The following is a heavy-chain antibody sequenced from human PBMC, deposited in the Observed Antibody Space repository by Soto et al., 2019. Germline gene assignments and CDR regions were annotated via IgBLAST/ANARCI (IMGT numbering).Heavy chain of an antibody. Sequence: QVQLQQSGPGLVKPSQTLSLTCAISGESVSTNSATWDWIRQSPSRGLEWLGRTYYRSMRYHDYAASVKGRITINADTPDNQLSLQLTSVPPDDTAVYYCARLIGDSWLASWGQGTLVTVSS. V-gene: IGHV6-1*01. CDR1: GESVSTNSAT. CDR3: ARLIGDSWLAS. CDR2: TYYRSMRYH. D-gene: IGHD2-8*01. J-gene: IGHJ5*01.